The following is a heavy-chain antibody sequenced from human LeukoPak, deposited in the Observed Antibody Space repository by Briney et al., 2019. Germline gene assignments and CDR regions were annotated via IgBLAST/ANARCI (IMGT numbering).Heavy chain of an antibody. Sequence: ASLKLSCKASGHTFTDYYMHWVRQAPGQGLEWMGWINCNSSNRKYAEKFQGRVTVTRDTSISTVYMELSRLTSDDTAVYYCARDPAAAAVHSDYWGQGTLVTVS. CDR1: GHTFTDYY. V-gene: IGHV1-2*02. J-gene: IGHJ4*02. D-gene: IGHD6-13*01. CDR2: INCNSSNR. CDR3: ARDPAAAAVHSDY.